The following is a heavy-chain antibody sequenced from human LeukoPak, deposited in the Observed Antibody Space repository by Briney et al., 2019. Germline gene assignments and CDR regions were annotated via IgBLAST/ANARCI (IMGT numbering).Heavy chain of an antibody. D-gene: IGHD3-22*01. CDR1: GFTFSTYG. Sequence: GGSLRLSCAASGFTFSTYGMRWVRQAPGKGLEWVAVISYDGSNKYYADSVKGRFTISRDNSKNTLYLQMNSLRTEDTAIYYCAKEDVVVITIRYFQHWGQGTLVTVSS. CDR3: AKEDVVVITIRYFQH. CDR2: ISYDGSNK. J-gene: IGHJ1*01. V-gene: IGHV3-30*18.